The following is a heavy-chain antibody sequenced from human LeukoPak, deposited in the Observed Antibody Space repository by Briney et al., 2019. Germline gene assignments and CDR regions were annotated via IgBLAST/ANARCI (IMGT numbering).Heavy chain of an antibody. D-gene: IGHD6-19*01. V-gene: IGHV3-23*01. CDR1: GFTFSSYA. Sequence: GGSLRLSCAASGFTFSSYAMSWVRQAPGKGLEWVSAISGRDDSTYYADSVKGRFTFSRDNSKNTLYLQMNSLRAEDTAVYYCAKLVAVAGRNYWGQGILVTVSS. CDR2: ISGRDDST. J-gene: IGHJ4*02. CDR3: AKLVAVAGRNY.